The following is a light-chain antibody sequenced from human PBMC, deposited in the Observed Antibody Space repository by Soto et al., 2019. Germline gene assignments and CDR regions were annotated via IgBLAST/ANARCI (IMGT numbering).Light chain of an antibody. Sequence: DIQLTQSPSFRSASVGDRITITCRASQGVRGNLAWYQQKPGKAPKLLISAASSLQSGVPSRFSGSGSGTEFTLTISCLQPDDFATYYCQQIDDYPLTFGGGTKVEIK. CDR3: QQIDDYPLT. J-gene: IGKJ4*01. CDR2: AAS. CDR1: QGVRGN. V-gene: IGKV1-9*01.